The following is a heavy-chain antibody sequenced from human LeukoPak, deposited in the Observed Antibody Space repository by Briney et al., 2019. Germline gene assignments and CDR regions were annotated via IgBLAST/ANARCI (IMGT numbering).Heavy chain of an antibody. CDR2: IIPIFGIA. V-gene: IGHV1-69*04. Sequence: ASVKVSCKASGGTFSSYAISWVRQAPGQGLEWMGRIIPIFGIANYAQKFQGRVTITADKSTSTAYMELSSPRSEDTAVYYCARDSSSWYHRFDYWGQGTLVTVSS. CDR1: GGTFSSYA. CDR3: ARDSSSWYHRFDY. D-gene: IGHD6-13*01. J-gene: IGHJ4*02.